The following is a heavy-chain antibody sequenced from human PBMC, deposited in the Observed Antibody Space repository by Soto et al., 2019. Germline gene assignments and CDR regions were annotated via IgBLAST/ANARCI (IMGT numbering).Heavy chain of an antibody. D-gene: IGHD2-2*01. CDR3: AKGRRQVVPAASYYYYYYMDV. J-gene: IGHJ6*03. CDR1: GFTFSSYA. CDR2: ISGSGGST. V-gene: IGHV3-23*01. Sequence: GGSLRLSCAASGFTFSSYAMSWVRQAPGKGLEWASAISGSGGSTYYADSVKGRFTISRDNSKNTLYLQMNSLRAEDTAVYYCAKGRRQVVPAASYYYYYYMDVWGKGTTVTVSS.